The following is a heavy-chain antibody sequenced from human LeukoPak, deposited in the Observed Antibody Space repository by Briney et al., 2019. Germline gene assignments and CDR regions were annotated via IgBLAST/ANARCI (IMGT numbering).Heavy chain of an antibody. Sequence: SVKVSCKASGGTFSSYAISWVRQAPGQGLEWMGRIIPILGIANYAQKFQGRVTITADKSTNTAYMELSSLRSEDTAVYYCARDGEGGYSLDYWGQGTLVTVSS. CDR1: GGTFSSYA. CDR2: IIPILGIA. V-gene: IGHV1-69*04. J-gene: IGHJ4*02. D-gene: IGHD3-22*01. CDR3: ARDGEGGYSLDY.